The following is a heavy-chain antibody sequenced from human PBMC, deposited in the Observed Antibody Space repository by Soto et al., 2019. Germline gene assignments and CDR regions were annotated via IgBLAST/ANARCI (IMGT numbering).Heavy chain of an antibody. D-gene: IGHD6-19*01. CDR1: GGSISSSSYY. Sequence: SETLSLTCTVSGGSISSSSYYWGWIRQPPGKGLEWIGSIYYSGSTYYNPSLKSRVTISVDTSKNQFSLKLSSVTAADTAVYYCARHEWLVPMDVWGQGTTVTVSS. CDR2: IYYSGST. V-gene: IGHV4-39*01. J-gene: IGHJ6*02. CDR3: ARHEWLVPMDV.